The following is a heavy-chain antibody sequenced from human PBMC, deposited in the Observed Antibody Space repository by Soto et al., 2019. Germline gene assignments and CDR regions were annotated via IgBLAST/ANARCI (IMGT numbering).Heavy chain of an antibody. CDR3: ASDRYYYGSGSYYISWFDP. CDR2: ISAYNGNT. V-gene: IGHV1-18*04. J-gene: IGHJ5*02. D-gene: IGHD3-10*01. Sequence: ASVKVSCKTSGYTFTTYGVSWVRQAPGQGLEWMGWISAYNGNTNYAQKLQGRVTMTTDTSKSTAYMELRGLRSDDTAVYYCASDRYYYGSGSYYISWFDPWGQGTLVTVSS. CDR1: GYTFTTYG.